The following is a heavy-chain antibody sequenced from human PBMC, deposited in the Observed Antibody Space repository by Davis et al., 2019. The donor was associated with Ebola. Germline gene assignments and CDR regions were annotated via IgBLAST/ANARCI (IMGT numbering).Heavy chain of an antibody. Sequence: SVKVSCKPSGGSFSSSAPNWVRQAPGQGLEWMGGIIPLFGSVPYAQKFQGRLTITAADSTGTAYMELYSLTSEDTAVYYCARDFYDSTDYPSRYFDVWGPGTLVTVSS. CDR3: ARDFYDSTDYPSRYFDV. D-gene: IGHD3-22*01. CDR2: IIPLFGSV. V-gene: IGHV1-69*13. CDR1: GGSFSSSA. J-gene: IGHJ2*01.